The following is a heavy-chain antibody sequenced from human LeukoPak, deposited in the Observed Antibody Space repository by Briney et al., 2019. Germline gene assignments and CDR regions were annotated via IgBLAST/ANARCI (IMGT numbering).Heavy chain of an antibody. V-gene: IGHV1-18*01. CDR3: ARDPQRNYYYYMDV. J-gene: IGHJ6*03. CDR2: ISAYNGNT. Sequence: ASVKVSCKASGYTFTSYGISCVRQAPGQGLEWMGWISAYNGNTNYAQKLQGRVTMTTDTSTSTAYMELRSLRSDDTAVYYCARDPQRNYYYYMDVWGKGTTVTVSS. CDR1: GYTFTSYG.